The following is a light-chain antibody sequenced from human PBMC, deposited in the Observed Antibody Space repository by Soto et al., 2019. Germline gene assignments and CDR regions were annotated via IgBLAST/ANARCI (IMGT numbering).Light chain of an antibody. J-gene: IGLJ1*01. CDR3: SSYTSSTFYV. Sequence: QSALAQPASVSGSPGQSITISCTGTSSDVGGYNYVSWYQQHPGKAHKLMIYEVSNRPSGVSNRSSGSKSGNTASLTISGLQAEDEADYYCSSYTSSTFYVFGTGTKVTVL. CDR1: SSDVGGYNY. CDR2: EVS. V-gene: IGLV2-14*01.